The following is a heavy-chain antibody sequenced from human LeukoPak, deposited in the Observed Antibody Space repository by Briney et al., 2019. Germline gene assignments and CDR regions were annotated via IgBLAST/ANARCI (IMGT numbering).Heavy chain of an antibody. CDR3: ARSEGPDYYYYYMDV. J-gene: IGHJ6*03. CDR2: IYPGDSDT. CDR1: GYSFTSYW. D-gene: IGHD3-10*01. V-gene: IGHV5-51*01. Sequence: GESLKISCKGSGYSFTSYWIGWVRQMPGKGLEWMGIIYPGDSDTRYSPSFQGQVTISADKSISTAYLQWSSLKASDTAMYYCARSEGPDYYYYYMDVWGKGTTVTVSS.